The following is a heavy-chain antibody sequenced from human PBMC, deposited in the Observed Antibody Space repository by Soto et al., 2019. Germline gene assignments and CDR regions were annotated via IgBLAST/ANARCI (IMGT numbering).Heavy chain of an antibody. D-gene: IGHD1-7*01. CDR3: ASRDPGTSVDY. CDR2: IYRTGST. CDR1: GGSFTSNNW. V-gene: IGHV4-4*02. J-gene: IGHJ4*02. Sequence: TLSLTCAVSGGSFTSNNWWTWVRQPPGQGLEWIGEIYRTGSTNYNPSLKSRVTISLDKSENQFPLKVTSLTAADTAVYYCASRDPGTSVDYWGQGTLVTVSS.